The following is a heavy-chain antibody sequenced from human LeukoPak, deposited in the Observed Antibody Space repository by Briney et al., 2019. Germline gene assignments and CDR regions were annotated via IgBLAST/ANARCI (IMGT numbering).Heavy chain of an antibody. V-gene: IGHV3-13*05. D-gene: IGHD3-10*01. CDR1: GFTFSSYD. Sequence: GGSLRLSCAASGFTFSSYDMHWVRQATGKGLEWVSGIDTAGDPYYPGSVKGRFTISRENAKNSFYLQMNSLRAGDTAVYYCAKGDLSSGTIDYWGQGILVTVSS. J-gene: IGHJ4*02. CDR2: IDTAGDP. CDR3: AKGDLSSGTIDY.